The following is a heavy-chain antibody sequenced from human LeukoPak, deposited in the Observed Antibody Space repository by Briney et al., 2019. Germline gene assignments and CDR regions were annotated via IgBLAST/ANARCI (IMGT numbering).Heavy chain of an antibody. CDR2: IWYDGSNK. CDR1: GFTFSSYG. Sequence: AGGSLRLSCAASGFTFSSYGMHWVRQAPGKGLEWVAVIWYDGSNKYYADSVKGRFTISRDNSKNTLYLQMNSLRAEDTAVYYCARDGLLGYCSSTSCYFEPQSYYYYGMDVWGQGTTVTVSS. J-gene: IGHJ6*02. V-gene: IGHV3-33*01. CDR3: ARDGLLGYCSSTSCYFEPQSYYYYGMDV. D-gene: IGHD2-2*01.